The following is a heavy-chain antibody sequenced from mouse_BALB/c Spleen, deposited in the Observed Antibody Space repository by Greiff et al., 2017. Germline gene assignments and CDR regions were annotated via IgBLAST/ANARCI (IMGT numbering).Heavy chain of an antibody. V-gene: IGHV1-7*01. D-gene: IGHD2-14*01. CDR2: INPSTGYT. CDR1: GYTFTSYW. Sequence: VQLHQSGAELAKPGASVKMSCKASGYTFTSYWMHWVKQRPGQGLEWIGYINPSTGYTEYNQKFKDKATLTADKSSSTAYMQLSSLTSEDSAVYYCARSGYRYDGTYAMDYWGQGTSVTVSS. J-gene: IGHJ4*01. CDR3: ARSGYRYDGTYAMDY.